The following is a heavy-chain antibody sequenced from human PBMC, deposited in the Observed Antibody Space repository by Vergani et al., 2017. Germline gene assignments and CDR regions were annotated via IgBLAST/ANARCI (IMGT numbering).Heavy chain of an antibody. V-gene: IGHV3-23*01. CDR3: AKLLGYCSSTSCEGYMDV. CDR2: ISASGAPT. J-gene: IGHJ6*03. Sequence: EVQLLESGGDLVQPGGSLRLSCAASGFTFIMHAMSWVRQAPGKGLEWVSGISASGAPTYYADSVKGRFTISRDNSKNTLYLQMNSLRAEDTAVYYCAKLLGYCSSTSCEGYMDVWGKGTTVTVSS. CDR1: GFTFIMHA. D-gene: IGHD2-2*01.